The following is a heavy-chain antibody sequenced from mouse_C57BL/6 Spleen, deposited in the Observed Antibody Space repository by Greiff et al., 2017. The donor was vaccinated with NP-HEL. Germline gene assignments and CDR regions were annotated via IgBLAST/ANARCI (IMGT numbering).Heavy chain of an antibody. CDR1: GYTFTDYY. CDR3: ARGIVGDYYAMDY. J-gene: IGHJ4*01. V-gene: IGHV1-19*01. Sequence: EVQLQQSGPVLVKPGASVKMSCKASGYTFTDYYMNWVKQSHGKSLEWIGVINPYNGGTSYNQKFKGKATLTVDKSSSTAYMELNSLTSEDSAVYYCARGIVGDYYAMDYWGQGTSVTVSS. D-gene: IGHD1-1*01. CDR2: INPYNGGT.